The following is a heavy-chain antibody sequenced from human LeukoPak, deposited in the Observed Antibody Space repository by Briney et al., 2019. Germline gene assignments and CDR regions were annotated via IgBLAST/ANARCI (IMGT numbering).Heavy chain of an antibody. CDR1: GFTFSDYY. D-gene: IGHD3-10*01. CDR3: ARDNAAVGRSFDY. V-gene: IGHV3-11*04. CDR2: ISSSGSTI. J-gene: IGHJ4*02. Sequence: GGSLRLSCAASGFTFSDYYMSWIRQAPGKGPEWVSYISSSGSTIYYADSVKGRFTISRDNAKDSLYLQMNSLRAEDTAVYYCARDNAAVGRSFDYWGQGTLVTVSS.